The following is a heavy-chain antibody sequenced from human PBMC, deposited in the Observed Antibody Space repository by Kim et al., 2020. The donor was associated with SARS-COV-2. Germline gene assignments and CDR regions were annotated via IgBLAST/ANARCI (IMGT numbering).Heavy chain of an antibody. V-gene: IGHV3-33*01. CDR2: IWYDGSNK. D-gene: IGHD3-16*01. Sequence: GGSLRLSCAESGFTFSSYGMHWVRQAPGKGLEWVAVIWYDGSNKYYADSVKGRFTISRDNSKNTLYLQMNSLRAEDTAVYYCARDPVLGALDYWGQGTLVTVSS. J-gene: IGHJ4*02. CDR1: GFTFSSYG. CDR3: ARDPVLGALDY.